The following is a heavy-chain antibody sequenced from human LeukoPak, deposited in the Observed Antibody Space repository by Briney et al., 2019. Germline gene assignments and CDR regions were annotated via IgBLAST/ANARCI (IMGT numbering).Heavy chain of an antibody. CDR2: IYYSGGT. J-gene: IGHJ3*02. D-gene: IGHD3-3*01. V-gene: IGHV4-30-4*08. CDR3: ASPTIFGVASDAFDI. CDR1: GGSISSGDYY. Sequence: SQTLSLTCTVSGGSISSGDYYWSWIRQPPGKGLEWIGYIYYSGGTYYNPSLKSRVTISVDTSKNQFSLKLSSVTAADAAVYYCASPTIFGVASDAFDIWGQGTMVTVSS.